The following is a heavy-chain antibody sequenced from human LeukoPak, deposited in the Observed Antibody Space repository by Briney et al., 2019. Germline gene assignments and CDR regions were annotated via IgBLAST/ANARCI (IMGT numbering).Heavy chain of an antibody. CDR1: GDSISSYY. J-gene: IGHJ4*02. Sequence: SETLSLTCTVSGDSISSYYWYWFRQPPGKELEWIACIYYSGITHYNPSLKSRVTISLDASKNQFSLRLSSVTAADTAVYYCAREGIVRTYDQWGQGTLVTVSS. CDR2: IYYSGIT. D-gene: IGHD2/OR15-2a*01. V-gene: IGHV4-59*12. CDR3: AREGIVRTYDQ.